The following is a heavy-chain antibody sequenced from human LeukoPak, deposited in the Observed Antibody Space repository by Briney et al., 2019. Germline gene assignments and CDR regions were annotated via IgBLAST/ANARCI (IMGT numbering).Heavy chain of an antibody. D-gene: IGHD5-24*01. CDR1: GFTFNTFA. J-gene: IGHJ4*02. CDR2: ISGNGGSA. V-gene: IGHV3-23*01. CDR3: AKDLLGYTRPIDS. Sequence: GGCETPSCAASGFTFNTFAMNWVRQAPGKGLEWVSSISGNGGSAYYADSVKGRFTISRDNSRSSAYLQMNSLGAEDTAIYYCAKDLLGYTRPIDSWGQATLVTVSS.